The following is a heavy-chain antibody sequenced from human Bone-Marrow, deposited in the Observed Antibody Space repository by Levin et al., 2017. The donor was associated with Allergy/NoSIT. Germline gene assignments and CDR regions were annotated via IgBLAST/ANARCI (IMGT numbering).Heavy chain of an antibody. CDR3: ARGPRIGNARGWFDP. J-gene: IGHJ5*02. D-gene: IGHD1-14*01. CDR1: GFIVNDHY. V-gene: IGHV3-66*01. CDR2: IYSGERT. Sequence: GASVKVSCAASGFIVNDHYMTWVRQAPGKGLECVSVIYSGERTFYSDSVKGRFTISRDNSNNTLYLQMNSLRVEDTDTYYCARGPRIGNARGWFDPWGQGILVTVSS.